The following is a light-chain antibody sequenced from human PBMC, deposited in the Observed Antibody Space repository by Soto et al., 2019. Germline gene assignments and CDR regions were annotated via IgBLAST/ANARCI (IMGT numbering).Light chain of an antibody. CDR3: RQSSSWPVT. Sequence: EIVLTQSPATLSLSPGERATLSCRASQSVSSYLAWFQQKPGQAPRLLMYDASNRATGIPARFSGSGSGTDFTLTSSSLEPEDFAVYYCRQSSSWPVTFGRGTRLEIK. CDR1: QSVSSY. J-gene: IGKJ5*01. V-gene: IGKV3-11*01. CDR2: DAS.